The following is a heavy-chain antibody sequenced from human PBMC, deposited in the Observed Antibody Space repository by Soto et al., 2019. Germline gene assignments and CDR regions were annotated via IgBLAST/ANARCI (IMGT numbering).Heavy chain of an antibody. CDR1: GGSFTGDY. CDR3: ARDLPPYGGRRSPPTGAFED. CDR2: VFGNGAGTP. Sequence: SETLSLTCSVSGGSFTGDYWSWIRQPAGKGLQWIGRVFGNGAGTPIYNSLLKSRARMSADPSKRQFSLTLTSVTAADTAVYYCARDLPPYGGRRSPPTGAFEDWGQGIMVTVS. D-gene: IGHD2-15*01. V-gene: IGHV4-4*07. J-gene: IGHJ4*02.